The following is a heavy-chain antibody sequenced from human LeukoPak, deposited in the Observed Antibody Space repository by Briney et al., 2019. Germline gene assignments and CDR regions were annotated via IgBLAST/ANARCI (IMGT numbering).Heavy chain of an antibody. CDR3: AKDLAEVGATVYFDY. CDR2: ISGSGGST. J-gene: IGHJ4*02. V-gene: IGHV3-23*01. D-gene: IGHD1-26*01. Sequence: PGGSLRLSCAASGFTFSSYGMHWVCQAPGKGLEWVSAISGSGGSTYYADSVKGRFTISRDNSKNTLYLQMNSLRAEDTAVYYCAKDLAEVGATVYFDYWGQGTLVTVSS. CDR1: GFTFSSYG.